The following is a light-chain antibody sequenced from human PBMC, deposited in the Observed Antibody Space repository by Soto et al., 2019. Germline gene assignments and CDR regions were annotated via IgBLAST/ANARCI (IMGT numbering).Light chain of an antibody. CDR3: QHFDFLIT. Sequence: IQMTQSPSTLSASVGDTVTITCRASQTISVSLAWYQQKPGKAPNLLIYDASTLQGGVPSRFSGSGSGTEFTLTVTSLQPEDFATYYCQHFDFLITFGQGTRLEIK. CDR2: DAS. V-gene: IGKV1-5*01. J-gene: IGKJ5*01. CDR1: QTISVS.